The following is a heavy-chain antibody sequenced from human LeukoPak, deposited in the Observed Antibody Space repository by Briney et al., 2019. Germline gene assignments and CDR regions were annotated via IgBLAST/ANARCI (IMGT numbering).Heavy chain of an antibody. V-gene: IGHV3-9*01. CDR3: AKSGLGILTPFGSGKHGMDV. Sequence: GRSLRLSCAASGFTFDDYAMQWVRHAPGGGLEWVSGIRWNSGSISYADSVKGRFTISRDNAKNSLYLQMNSLRAEDTALYYCAKSGLGILTPFGSGKHGMDVWGQGTTVTVSS. CDR1: GFTFDDYA. CDR2: IRWNSGSI. J-gene: IGHJ6*02. D-gene: IGHD1-26*01.